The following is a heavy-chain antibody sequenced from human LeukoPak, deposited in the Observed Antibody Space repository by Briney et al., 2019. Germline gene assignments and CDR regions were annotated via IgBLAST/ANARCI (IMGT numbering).Heavy chain of an antibody. V-gene: IGHV3-7*01. D-gene: IGHD6-19*01. J-gene: IGHJ4*02. Sequence: GGSLRLSCAASGFTSSSYWMSWVRQAPGKGLEWVANIKQDGSEKYYVDSVKGRYTISRDNAKNSLYLQMNSLRAEDTAVYYCARDRGSSGWYEFDAWGEGTLVTVSS. CDR2: IKQDGSEK. CDR1: GFTSSSYW. CDR3: ARDRGSSGWYEFDA.